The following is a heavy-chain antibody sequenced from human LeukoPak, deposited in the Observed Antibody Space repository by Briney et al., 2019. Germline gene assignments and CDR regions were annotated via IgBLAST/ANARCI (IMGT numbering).Heavy chain of an antibody. D-gene: IGHD3-22*01. CDR3: ARDRVFADYYDSSGYYDY. CDR2: ISAYNGNT. Sequence: GASVKVSCKASGYTFTIYGISWVRQAPGQGLEWMGWISAYNGNTNYAQKLQGRVTMTTDTSTSTACMELRSLRSDDTAVYYCARDRVFADYYDSSGYYDYWGQGTLVTVSS. CDR1: GYTFTIYG. V-gene: IGHV1-18*01. J-gene: IGHJ4*02.